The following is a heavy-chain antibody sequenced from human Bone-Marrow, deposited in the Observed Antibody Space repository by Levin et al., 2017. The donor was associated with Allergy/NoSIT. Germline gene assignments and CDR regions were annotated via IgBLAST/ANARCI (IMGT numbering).Heavy chain of an antibody. CDR1: GFIFDEYA. J-gene: IGHJ4*02. D-gene: IGHD2-15*01. CDR2: ISWNGDSI. CDR3: TAYCSGGTCSNTDY. Sequence: SLKISCAASGFIFDEYAMHWVRQTPGKGLEWVSSISWNGDSIGYADSVKGRFTISRDNGKNYLYLQISSLRPEDSALYHCTAYCSGGTCSNTDYWGQGTLVTVSS. V-gene: IGHV3-9*01.